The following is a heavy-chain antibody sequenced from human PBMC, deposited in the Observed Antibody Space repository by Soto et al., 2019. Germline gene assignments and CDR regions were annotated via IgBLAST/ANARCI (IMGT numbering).Heavy chain of an antibody. CDR2: IIPFFEIT. CDR1: GGTFSTNA. D-gene: IGHD2-15*01. CDR3: ARGGWGDAFDI. J-gene: IGHJ3*02. Sequence: QVQLVQSGAEVQKPGSSVKVSCRASGGTFSTNALSWVRQSPGQGLEWMGRIIPFFEITNYTQKFQDRITITADKSSSTLYMELRSLRSDDTAVYFCARGGWGDAFDIWGQGTLVTVSS. V-gene: IGHV1-69*04.